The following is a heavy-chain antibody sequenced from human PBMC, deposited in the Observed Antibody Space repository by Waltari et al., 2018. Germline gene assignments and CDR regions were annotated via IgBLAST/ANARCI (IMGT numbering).Heavy chain of an antibody. V-gene: IGHV3-30-3*01. CDR3: ARDRDLNWGSGYYYYGMDV. J-gene: IGHJ6*02. CDR2: ISYDGSNK. Sequence: QVQLVESGGGVVQPGRSLRLSCAASGFTFSSYAMHWVRQAPGKGLEWVAVISYDGSNKYYADSVKGRLTISRDNSKNTLYLQMNSLRAEDTAVYYCARDRDLNWGSGYYYYGMDVWGQGTTVTVSS. D-gene: IGHD7-27*01. CDR1: GFTFSSYA.